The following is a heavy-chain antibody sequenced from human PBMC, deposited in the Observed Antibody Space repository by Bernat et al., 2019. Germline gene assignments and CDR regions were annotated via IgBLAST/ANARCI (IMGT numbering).Heavy chain of an antibody. CDR3: ARGDYYGSGSYAY. J-gene: IGHJ4*02. CDR1: GGTFSSYT. Sequence: QVQLVQSGAEVKKPGSSVKVSCKASGGTFSSYTISWVRQAPGQGLEWMGRIIPILGIANYAQKFQGRVTITAEKPTGTAYMERSSRRSEDTAVYYCARGDYYGSGSYAYWGQGTRVTVPS. CDR2: IIPILGIA. D-gene: IGHD3-10*01. V-gene: IGHV1-69*02.